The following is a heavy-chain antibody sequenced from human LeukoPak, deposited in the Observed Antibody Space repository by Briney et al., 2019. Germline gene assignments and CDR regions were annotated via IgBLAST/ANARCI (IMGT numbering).Heavy chain of an antibody. CDR2: IDPDRRTT. CDR3: ARLFGDYDDTIRSSYWHGHLDY. CDR1: GYPFTGNY. Sequence: GASVKVSCKTSGYPFTGNYINWLRQAPGQGLEWLGLIDPDRRTTVYAQKFQGRVAMTGDMSTSTVYMELRSLGSEDTAVYFCARLFGDYDDTIRSSYWHGHLDYWGQGALVLVSS. J-gene: IGHJ4*02. D-gene: IGHD3-16*01. V-gene: IGHV1-46*01.